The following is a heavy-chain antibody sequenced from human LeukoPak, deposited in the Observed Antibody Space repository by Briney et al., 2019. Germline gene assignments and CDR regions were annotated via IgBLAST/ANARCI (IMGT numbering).Heavy chain of an antibody. CDR1: GGSIRNYSYF. CDR2: VYYTGST. J-gene: IGHJ4*02. CDR3: ARHRTGFLRGAPGLDFDY. Sequence: SETLSLTCTVSGGSIRNYSYFWGCIRQPPGKGLEWIGSVYYTGSTFYNPSLKSRLTISVDTSKNQFSLKLSSATAADTAVYYCARHRTGFLRGAPGLDFDYWAQGTLVTVSS. V-gene: IGHV4-39*01. D-gene: IGHD3-10*01.